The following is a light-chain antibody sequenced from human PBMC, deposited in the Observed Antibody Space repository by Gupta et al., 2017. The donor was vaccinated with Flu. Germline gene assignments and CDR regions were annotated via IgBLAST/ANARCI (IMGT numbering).Light chain of an antibody. CDR2: DAS. CDR3: QQRSNWPPIT. CDR1: QSVSSY. Sequence: ATRSLSPGEIATLSCRASQSVSSYLAWYQQKPGQAPRLLIYDASNRATGIPARFSGSGSGTDFTLTISSLEPEDFAVYYCQQRSNWPPITFGQGTRLEIK. J-gene: IGKJ5*01. V-gene: IGKV3-11*01.